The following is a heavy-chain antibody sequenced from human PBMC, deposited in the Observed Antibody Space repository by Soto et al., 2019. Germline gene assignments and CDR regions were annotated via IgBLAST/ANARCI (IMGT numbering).Heavy chain of an antibody. V-gene: IGHV4-34*01. CDR3: ARGYDFWSGYYRYYYFDY. CDR1: GGSFSGYY. D-gene: IGHD3-3*01. CDR2: INHSGST. J-gene: IGHJ4*02. Sequence: SETLSLTGAVYGGSFSGYYWSWIRQPPGKGLEWIGEINHSGSTNYNPSLKSRVTISVDTSKNQFSLKLSSVTAADTAVYYCARGYDFWSGYYRYYYFDYWGQGTLVTVSS.